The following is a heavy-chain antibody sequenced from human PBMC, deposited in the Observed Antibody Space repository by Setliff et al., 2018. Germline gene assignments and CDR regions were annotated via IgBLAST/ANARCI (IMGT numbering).Heavy chain of an antibody. CDR2: IYYSGST. CDR3: ARSKSSSGWLNWFDP. V-gene: IGHV4-39*07. CDR1: GGSISSSSYY. D-gene: IGHD6-19*01. J-gene: IGHJ5*02. Sequence: SETLSLTCTVSGGSISSSSYYWGWIRQPPGKGLEWIGSIYYSGSTYYNPSLKSRVTRSVDTSKNQFSLKLSSVTAADTAVYYCARSKSSSGWLNWFDPWGQGTLVTVSS.